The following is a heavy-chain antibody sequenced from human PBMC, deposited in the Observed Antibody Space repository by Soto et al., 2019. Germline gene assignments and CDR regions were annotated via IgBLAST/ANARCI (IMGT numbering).Heavy chain of an antibody. D-gene: IGHD5-12*01. J-gene: IGHJ4*02. CDR3: ASHRDGYNSEYFDY. V-gene: IGHV4-59*01. Sequence: PSETLSSTCPVSGGSISSYYCSWILQPPGKGLEWIVYLYYSGSTNYNPSIKSRVTISVDTSKNQFSLKLSSVTAAETAVYYCASHRDGYNSEYFDYWGKGTLVTVSS. CDR1: GGSISSYY. CDR2: LYYSGST.